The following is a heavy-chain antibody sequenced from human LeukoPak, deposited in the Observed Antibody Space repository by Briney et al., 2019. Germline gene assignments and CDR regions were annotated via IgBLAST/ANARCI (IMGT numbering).Heavy chain of an antibody. J-gene: IGHJ5*02. V-gene: IGHV4-59*12. CDR1: GGSTSSYY. CDR2: IYYSGST. CDR3: ARVTRYYCSGGSCNNWFDP. Sequence: SETLSLTCTVSGGSTSSYYWSWIRQPPGKGLEWIGYIYYSGSTNYNPSLKSRVTISVDTSKNQFSLKLSSVTAADTAVYYCARVTRYYCSGGSCNNWFDPWGQGTLVTVSS. D-gene: IGHD2-15*01.